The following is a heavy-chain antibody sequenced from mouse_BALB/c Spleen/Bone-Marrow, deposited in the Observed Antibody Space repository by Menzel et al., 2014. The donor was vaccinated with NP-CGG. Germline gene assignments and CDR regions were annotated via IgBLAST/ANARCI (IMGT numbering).Heavy chain of an antibody. J-gene: IGHJ4*01. D-gene: IGHD1-1*01. V-gene: IGHV14-3*02. Sequence: EVQRVESGAELVEPGASVKLSCTASGFNIKDTYMHWVKQRPEQGLEWIGRIDPANGNTKYDPKFQGRATVTADTSSSTAYLQLSSLTSEDTAVYYCARYYYRTMDYWGQGTSVTVSS. CDR3: ARYYYRTMDY. CDR1: GFNIKDTY. CDR2: IDPANGNT.